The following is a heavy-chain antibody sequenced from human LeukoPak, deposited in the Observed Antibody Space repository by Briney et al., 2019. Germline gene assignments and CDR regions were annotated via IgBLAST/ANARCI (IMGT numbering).Heavy chain of an antibody. V-gene: IGHV1-18*01. CDR3: ARVPRTYYYDSSGYFGY. Sequence: GASVKVSCKASGYTFTSYGISWVRQAPGQGLEWMGWISAYNGNTNYVQKLQGRVTMTTDTSTSTAYMELRSLRSDDTAVYYCARVPRTYYYDSSGYFGYWGQGTLVTVSS. D-gene: IGHD3-22*01. CDR2: ISAYNGNT. CDR1: GYTFTSYG. J-gene: IGHJ4*02.